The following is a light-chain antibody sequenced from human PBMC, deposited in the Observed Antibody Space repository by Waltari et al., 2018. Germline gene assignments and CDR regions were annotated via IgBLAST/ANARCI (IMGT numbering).Light chain of an antibody. CDR2: DVN. V-gene: IGLV2-8*01. Sequence: QSALTQPPSASGSPGQSLTISCTGTSSDVGGYNYVPWYQHHPGKAPKLMISDVNKRPSGVPDRFSGSKSGNTASLTVSGLQADDEADYYCTSYAGSHNWVFGGGTKLTVL. CDR3: TSYAGSHNWV. J-gene: IGLJ2*01. CDR1: SSDVGGYNY.